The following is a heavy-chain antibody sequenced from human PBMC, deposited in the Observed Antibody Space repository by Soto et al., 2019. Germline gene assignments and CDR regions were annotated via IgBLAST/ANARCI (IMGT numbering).Heavy chain of an antibody. CDR2: ISSSSSYI. J-gene: IGHJ4*02. Sequence: GGSLRLSCAASGFTFSTYSMNWVRQAPGKGLEWVSSISSSSSYIYYADSVKGRFTISRDNAKNSLYLQMNSLRAEDTAVYYCASPEYYYDTSGCYYWGQRTLVTVSS. D-gene: IGHD3-22*01. CDR3: ASPEYYYDTSGCYY. V-gene: IGHV3-21*01. CDR1: GFTFSTYS.